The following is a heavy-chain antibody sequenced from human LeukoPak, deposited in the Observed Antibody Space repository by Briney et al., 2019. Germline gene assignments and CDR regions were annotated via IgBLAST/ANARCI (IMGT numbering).Heavy chain of an antibody. CDR3: ARDLVSHSHLGPSRKSHYYYMDV. V-gene: IGHV4-59*01. J-gene: IGHJ6*03. Sequence: SETLSLTCAVYGGSFSGYYWSWIRQPPGKGLEWIGYIYYSGSTNYNPSLKSRVTISVDTSKNQFSLKLSSVTAADTAVYYCARDLVSHSHLGPSRKSHYYYMDVWGKGTTVTISS. D-gene: IGHD1-14*01. CDR1: GGSFSGYY. CDR2: IYYSGST.